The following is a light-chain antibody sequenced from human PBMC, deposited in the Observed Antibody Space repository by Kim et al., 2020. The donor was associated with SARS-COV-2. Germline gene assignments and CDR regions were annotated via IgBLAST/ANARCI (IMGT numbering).Light chain of an antibody. J-gene: IGLJ2*01. CDR1: SSNIGGNT. Sequence: QSVLTQPPSASGTPGQRVTISCTGSSSNIGGNTVTWYQRLPGTAPKVLIYSNDERPSGVPDRFSGSKSGTSASLAISGLQSEDEADYHCAAWDDSLKGVVFGGGTQLTVL. CDR2: SND. V-gene: IGLV1-44*01. CDR3: AAWDDSLKGVV.